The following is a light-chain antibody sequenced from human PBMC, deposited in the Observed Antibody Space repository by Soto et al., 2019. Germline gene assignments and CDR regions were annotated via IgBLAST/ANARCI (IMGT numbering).Light chain of an antibody. CDR1: QSVSFY. Sequence: EIVLTQSPGSLSLSPGERATLSCRASQSVSFYLAWYQQKPGQAPRLLIYGASNRATGIPDRSSGSGSGTEFTLTISRLQSEDFAVYYCQKYNNWPPVTFGQGTKVDIK. CDR3: QKYNNWPPVT. J-gene: IGKJ1*01. V-gene: IGKV3-15*01. CDR2: GAS.